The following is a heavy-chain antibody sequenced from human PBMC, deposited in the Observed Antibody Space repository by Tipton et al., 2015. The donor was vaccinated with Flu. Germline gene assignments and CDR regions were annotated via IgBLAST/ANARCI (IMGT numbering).Heavy chain of an antibody. D-gene: IGHD3-3*01. CDR2: ISSTTNEYK. Sequence: GSLRLSCAGSGFPFYMYAMSWVRQAPGKELEWVSSISSTTNEYKRYAESVKGRFTISRDNAKSSLYLQMNSLRAEDTAVYYCARDHPPSITVLGEITDYFGMAVWGQGTTVTVSS. CDR3: ARDHPPSITVLGEITDYFGMAV. V-gene: IGHV3-21*04. CDR1: GFPFYMYA. J-gene: IGHJ6*02.